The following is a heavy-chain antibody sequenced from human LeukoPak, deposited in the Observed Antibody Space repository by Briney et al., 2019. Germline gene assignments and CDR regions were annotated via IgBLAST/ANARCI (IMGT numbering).Heavy chain of an antibody. CDR3: ARALTTLTYEGY. CDR2: INSDGSST. V-gene: IGHV3-74*01. Sequence: GGSLRLSCAASGFTFSSYWMHWVRQAPGKGLVWVSRINSDGSSTSYADSVKGRFTISRDNAKDSLYLQMNSLRAEDTAVYYCARALTTLTYEGYWGQGTLVTVSS. J-gene: IGHJ4*02. D-gene: IGHD1-1*01. CDR1: GFTFSSYW.